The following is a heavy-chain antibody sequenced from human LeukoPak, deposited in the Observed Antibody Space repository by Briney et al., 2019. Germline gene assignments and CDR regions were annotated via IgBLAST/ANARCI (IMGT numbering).Heavy chain of an antibody. D-gene: IGHD5-18*01. CDR3: ARDSTTRNTYGYHY. CDR2: IYRGGNL. V-gene: IGHV3-53*04. J-gene: IGHJ4*02. Sequence: GGPLRLSCAASGFTVSSNSMIWLRQAPGKGLEGVSIIYRGGNLYYAASVKGRFTISRHNSMNTLYLQMNSLRAEDTAVYYCARDSTTRNTYGYHYWGQGTLVTVSS. CDR1: GFTVSSNS.